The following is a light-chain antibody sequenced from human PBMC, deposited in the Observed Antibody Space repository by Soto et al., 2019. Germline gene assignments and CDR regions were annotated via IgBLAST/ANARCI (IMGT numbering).Light chain of an antibody. CDR2: DAS. CDR3: QQRSNWPPGLT. CDR1: QSVSSY. J-gene: IGKJ4*01. Sequence: EIVLTQSPATLSLSPGERATLSCRASQSVSSYLAWYQQKSGQAPRLLIYDASNRATGIPARFSGSGSGTDFTLTITSLEPEDFEVYYCQQRSNWPPGLTFGGGTKVEIK. V-gene: IGKV3-11*01.